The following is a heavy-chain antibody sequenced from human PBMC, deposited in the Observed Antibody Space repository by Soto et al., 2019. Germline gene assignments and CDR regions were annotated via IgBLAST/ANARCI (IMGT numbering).Heavy chain of an antibody. CDR3: ARAGRGSYYYYGMDV. CDR2: INPNSGGT. D-gene: IGHD3-10*01. CDR1: GYTFTGYY. J-gene: IGHJ6*02. Sequence: QVQLVQSGAEVKKPGASVKVSCKASGYTFTGYYMHWVRQAPGQGLEWVGWINPNSGGTNYAQKFQGWVTMTRDTSISTAYMELSRLRSDDTAVYYCARAGRGSYYYYGMDVWGQGTTVTVSS. V-gene: IGHV1-2*04.